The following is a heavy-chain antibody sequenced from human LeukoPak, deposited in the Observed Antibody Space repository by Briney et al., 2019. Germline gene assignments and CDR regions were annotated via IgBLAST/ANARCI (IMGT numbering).Heavy chain of an antibody. J-gene: IGHJ3*02. V-gene: IGHV3-7*05. D-gene: IGHD3-3*01. CDR1: GFAFSSYW. CDR2: IKPDGGEK. CDR3: ARDFSAFDI. Sequence: GGSLRLSCAASGFAFSSYWMNWVRQAPGKGLEWVANIKPDGGEKWYVDSVKGRLTISRDNGKNSLNLQLNSLRAEDTAVYYCARDFSAFDIWGQGTMVTVSS.